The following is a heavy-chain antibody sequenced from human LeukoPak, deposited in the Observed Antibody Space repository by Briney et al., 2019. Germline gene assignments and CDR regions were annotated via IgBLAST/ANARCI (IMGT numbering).Heavy chain of an antibody. V-gene: IGHV1-2*02. CDR1: GYTFTGYY. D-gene: IGHD2-2*01. Sequence: SVKLSCNASGYTFTGYYMPWVRQAPGQGLEWMGWINPNSGGTHNAQKLQGMVTMARYTSTSTAYLELSRLRSDETPVYYCATVSVFGISTSCLPYFNYWSQGTLVTVSS. CDR3: ATVSVFGISTSCLPYFNY. CDR2: INPNSGGT. J-gene: IGHJ4*02.